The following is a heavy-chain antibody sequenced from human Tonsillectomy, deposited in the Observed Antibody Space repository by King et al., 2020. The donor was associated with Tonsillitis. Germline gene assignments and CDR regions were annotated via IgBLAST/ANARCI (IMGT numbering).Heavy chain of an antibody. J-gene: IGHJ4*02. CDR3: ARRTVTTPFDY. CDR2: IYPGDSDT. CDR1: GYIFTSYW. Sequence: QLVESGAEVKNPWESLKISCKGSGYIFTSYWIGLVRQMPVKGLELIGIIYPGDSDTRYIPSFQGQVTISAYKSISTAYLQWSSLKASDTAMYYCARRTVTTPFDYWGQGTLVTVSS. V-gene: IGHV5-51*01. D-gene: IGHD4-17*01.